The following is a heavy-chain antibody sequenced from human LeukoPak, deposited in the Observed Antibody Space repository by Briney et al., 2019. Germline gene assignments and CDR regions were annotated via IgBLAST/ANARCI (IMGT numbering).Heavy chain of an antibody. J-gene: IGHJ6*03. CDR3: ARVGVEQYLVLSYSMDV. V-gene: IGHV3-48*03. CDR1: GFGFSNFD. CDR2: ISSSGSLI. Sequence: GGSLRLSCAASGFGFSNFDMNWVRQVPGEGLEWVSYISSSGSLIYYADSVRGRFTVSRDNAKNSLHLQMNSLRAEDTAVYYCARVGVEQYLVLSYSMDVWGKGTTVTVS. D-gene: IGHD6-13*01.